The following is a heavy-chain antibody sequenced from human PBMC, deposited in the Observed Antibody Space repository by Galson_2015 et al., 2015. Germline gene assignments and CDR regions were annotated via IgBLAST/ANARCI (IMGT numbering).Heavy chain of an antibody. J-gene: IGHJ6*02. V-gene: IGHV3-53*01. CDR2: IYVGGNT. CDR1: GFTVNNNY. Sequence: SLRLSCAASGFTVNNNYMSWVRQPPGRGLEWVSVIYVGGNTFYSDSVKGRFTISRDNSKNTLYLQMNSLRAEDTAVYYCARDKSHLYGMDVWGQGTTVT. CDR3: ARDKSHLYGMDV.